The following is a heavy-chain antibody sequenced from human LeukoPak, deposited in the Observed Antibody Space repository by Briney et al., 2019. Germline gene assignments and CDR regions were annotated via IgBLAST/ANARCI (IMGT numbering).Heavy chain of an antibody. Sequence: SETLSLTCTVSGGSMRSYYWSWIRQPPGKGLEWIGYIYYSGSTNYNPSLKSRVTISVDTSKNQFSLKLSSVTAADPAVYYCARQVQYQLLPFDNWGQGTLVTVSS. CDR2: IYYSGST. J-gene: IGHJ4*02. CDR3: ARQVQYQLLPFDN. CDR1: GGSMRSYY. V-gene: IGHV4-59*08. D-gene: IGHD2-2*01.